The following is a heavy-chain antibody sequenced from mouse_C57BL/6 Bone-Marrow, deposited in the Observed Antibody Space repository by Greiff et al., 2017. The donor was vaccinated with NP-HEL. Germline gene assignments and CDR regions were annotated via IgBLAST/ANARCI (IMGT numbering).Heavy chain of an antibody. CDR1: GYTFTSYG. CDR2: IYPRSGNT. V-gene: IGHV1-81*01. CDR3: ARDYGSSYVAWFAY. D-gene: IGHD1-1*01. J-gene: IGHJ3*01. Sequence: QVQLQQSGAELARPGASVKLSCKASGYTFTSYGISWVKQRTGQGLEWIGEIYPRSGNTYYNEKFKGKATLTADKSSSTAYMDLRSLTSEDSAVYFCARDYGSSYVAWFAYWGQGTLVTVSA.